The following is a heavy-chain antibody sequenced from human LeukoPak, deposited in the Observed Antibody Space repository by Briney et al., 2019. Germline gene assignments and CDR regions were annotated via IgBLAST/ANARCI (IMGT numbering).Heavy chain of an antibody. Sequence: ASVKVSCKASGYTFTGYYMHWVRQAPGQGLEWMGWINPNSGGTNYAQKFQGRVTMTRDTSISTAYMELSRLRSDDTAVYYCARGPPIAAAGTNNWLDPWGQGPLVTVSS. CDR1: GYTFTGYY. V-gene: IGHV1-2*02. CDR3: ARGPPIAAAGTNNWLDP. J-gene: IGHJ5*02. CDR2: INPNSGGT. D-gene: IGHD6-13*01.